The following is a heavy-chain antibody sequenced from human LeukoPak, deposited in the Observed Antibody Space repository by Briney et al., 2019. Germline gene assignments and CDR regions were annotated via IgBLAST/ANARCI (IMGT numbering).Heavy chain of an antibody. D-gene: IGHD3-22*01. CDR2: INPSGGST. J-gene: IGHJ4*02. Sequence: GASVKVSCKASGYTFTSYGISWVRQAPGQGLEWMGIINPSGGSTSYAQKFQGRVTMTRDTSTSTVYMELSSLRSEDTAVYYCARVGAYDSSGSKYYFDYWGQGTLVTVSS. V-gene: IGHV1-46*01. CDR3: ARVGAYDSSGSKYYFDY. CDR1: GYTFTSYG.